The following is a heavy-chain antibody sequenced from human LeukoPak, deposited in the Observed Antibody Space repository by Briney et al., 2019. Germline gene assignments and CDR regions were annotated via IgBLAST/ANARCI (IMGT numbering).Heavy chain of an antibody. CDR3: ARDRVPGTSPKMDY. Sequence: GGSLRLSCAASGFTFSSYAMSWVRQAPGKGLEWVSVISDTGGDTYYADSVKGRFTISRDNSKKMLYLQMSSLRAEDTALYYCARDRVPGTSPKMDYWGQGTLVTVSS. D-gene: IGHD1-7*01. CDR2: ISDTGGDT. J-gene: IGHJ4*02. V-gene: IGHV3-23*01. CDR1: GFTFSSYA.